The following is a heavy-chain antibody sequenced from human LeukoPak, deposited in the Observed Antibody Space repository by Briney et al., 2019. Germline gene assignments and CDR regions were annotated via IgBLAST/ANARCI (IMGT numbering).Heavy chain of an antibody. CDR1: GFTFSSYS. D-gene: IGHD3-10*01. V-gene: IGHV3-21*01. CDR2: ISSSSSYI. Sequence: GGSLRLSCAASGFTFSSYSMTWVRQAPGKGLEWVSSISSSSSYIYYADSVKGRFTISRDNAKNSLYLQMNSLRAEDTAVYYCVRENVYYGSGSYGWFDPWGQGTLVTVSS. CDR3: VRENVYYGSGSYGWFDP. J-gene: IGHJ5*02.